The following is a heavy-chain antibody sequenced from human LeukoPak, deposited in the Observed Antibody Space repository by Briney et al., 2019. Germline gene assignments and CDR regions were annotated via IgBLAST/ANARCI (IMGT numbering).Heavy chain of an antibody. Sequence: PGGSLRLSCAASGFSFTKYAMNWVRQAPGKGLEWVAVVIGSSGATDYADSVKGRFTISRDNSKNTLFLQMNSLRAEDTAIYYCAKGAYDFLEIAHFDYWGQGALVTVSS. J-gene: IGHJ4*02. CDR1: GFSFTKYA. CDR3: AKGAYDFLEIAHFDY. CDR2: VIGSSGAT. D-gene: IGHD3-3*01. V-gene: IGHV3-23*01.